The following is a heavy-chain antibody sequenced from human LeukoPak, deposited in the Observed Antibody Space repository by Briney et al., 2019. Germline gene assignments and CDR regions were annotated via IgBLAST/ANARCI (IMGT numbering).Heavy chain of an antibody. Sequence: KPSETLSLTCTVSGGSISCSSYYWGWIRQPPGKGLEWIGSIYYSGSTYYNPSLKSRVTISVDTSKNQFSLKLSSVTAADTAVYYCASPFDGSGYYFDYWGQGTLVTVSS. V-gene: IGHV4-39*01. J-gene: IGHJ4*02. CDR2: IYYSGST. CDR3: ASPFDGSGYYFDY. D-gene: IGHD3-22*01. CDR1: GGSISCSSYY.